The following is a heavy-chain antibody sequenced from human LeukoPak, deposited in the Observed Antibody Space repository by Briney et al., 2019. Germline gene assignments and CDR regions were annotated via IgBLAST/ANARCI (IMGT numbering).Heavy chain of an antibody. CDR2: IYYSGST. Sequence: KSSETLSLTCTVSGGSISSYYWSWIRQPPGKGLEWIGYIYYSGSTYYNPSLKSRVTISVDTSKNQFSLKLSSVTAADTAVYYCARERITGRNVDAFDIWGQGTMVTVSS. D-gene: IGHD1-20*01. J-gene: IGHJ3*02. V-gene: IGHV4-59*12. CDR1: GGSISSYY. CDR3: ARERITGRNVDAFDI.